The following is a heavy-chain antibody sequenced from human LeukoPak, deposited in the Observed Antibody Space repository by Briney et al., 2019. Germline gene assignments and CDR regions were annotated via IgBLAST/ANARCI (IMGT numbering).Heavy chain of an antibody. Sequence: GGSLRLSCAASGFSFITYWMGWVRQAPGKGLEWVANIRHDGGETYYVGSVKGRFTISRDNAKNSLYLQMNSLRAEDTALYYCAKDRVVAAGDDAFDIWGQGTMVTVSS. CDR2: IRHDGGET. J-gene: IGHJ3*02. V-gene: IGHV3-7*03. CDR1: GFSFITYW. D-gene: IGHD2-2*01. CDR3: AKDRVVAAGDDAFDI.